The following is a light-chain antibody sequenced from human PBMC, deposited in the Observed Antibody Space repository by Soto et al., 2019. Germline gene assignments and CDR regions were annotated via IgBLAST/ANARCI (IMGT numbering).Light chain of an antibody. CDR2: KTS. Sequence: DIQMTQSPSTLSVSVGDRVTITCRASQIISNWLAWYQQKPGKAPNLLIYKTSRLESGVPSRFSGSGSGTEFTLTINSLQLDDFATYYCQQYDSLSPTFGQGTKVEI. CDR3: QQYDSLSPT. CDR1: QIISNW. V-gene: IGKV1-5*03. J-gene: IGKJ1*01.